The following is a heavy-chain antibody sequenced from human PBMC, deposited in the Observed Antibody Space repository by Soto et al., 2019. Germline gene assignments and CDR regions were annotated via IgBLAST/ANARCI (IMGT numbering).Heavy chain of an antibody. CDR1: GYIFIDYW. CDR2: VYPRDSDT. V-gene: IGHV5-51*01. D-gene: IGHD2-15*01. J-gene: IGHJ4*02. CDR3: ARPPLPGYSIHFNY. Sequence: GESLKISCKASGYIFIDYWIGWVRQMPGKGLEWVGIVYPRDSDTRYSPSFQGQVTISADRSTGTAFLQWRSLKASDTALYYCARPPLPGYSIHFNYWGQGTLVTVSS.